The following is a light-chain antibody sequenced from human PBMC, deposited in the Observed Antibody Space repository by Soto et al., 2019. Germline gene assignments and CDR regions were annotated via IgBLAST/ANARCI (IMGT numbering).Light chain of an antibody. Sequence: DVVMTQTPLSLSVTPGQPASISCNSSHSLLHITGETFLFWYLQKPGQSPQLLIYEVSTRVSGVPDRFSGSGSGTDFTLEISRVETDDVGIYYCMQSTQLPPTFGQGTRLEIK. J-gene: IGKJ5*01. CDR1: HSLLHITGETF. CDR3: MQSTQLPPT. V-gene: IGKV2D-29*02. CDR2: EVS.